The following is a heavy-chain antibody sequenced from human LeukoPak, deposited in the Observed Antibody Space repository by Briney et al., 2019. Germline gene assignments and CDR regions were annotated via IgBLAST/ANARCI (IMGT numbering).Heavy chain of an antibody. Sequence: GGSLRLSCAASGFTLSSFEMNWVRQAPGKGLEWVSYISISDSIISYADSVRGRFTISRDNARNSLYLQMNSLRAEDTAVYYCAKEHDLYTSADGMDVWGQGTTVTVSS. J-gene: IGHJ6*02. CDR2: ISISDSII. CDR1: GFTLSSFE. CDR3: AKEHDLYTSADGMDV. V-gene: IGHV3-48*03. D-gene: IGHD2-2*02.